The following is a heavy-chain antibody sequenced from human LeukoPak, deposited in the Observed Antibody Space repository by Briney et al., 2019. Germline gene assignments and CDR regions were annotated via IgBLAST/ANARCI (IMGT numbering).Heavy chain of an antibody. V-gene: IGHV1-18*01. CDR1: GHTFTSYD. J-gene: IGHJ3*02. CDR3: ARGGITVAGNRPLPLDI. CDR2: ISADNGNT. Sequence: GASVKVSCKASGHTFTSYDINWVRQATGQGLEWMGWISADNGNTNYAQKLQGRVTMTTDTSTSTAYMELRSLRSDDTAVYYCARGGITVAGNRPLPLDIWGQGTMVTVSS. D-gene: IGHD6-19*01.